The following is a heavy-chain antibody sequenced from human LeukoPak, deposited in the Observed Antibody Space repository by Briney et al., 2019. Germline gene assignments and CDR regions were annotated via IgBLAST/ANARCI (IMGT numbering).Heavy chain of an antibody. CDR1: GFTFSSYW. CDR3: AQARSSSGYGPLGFY. CDR2: IKQDGSEK. D-gene: IGHD5-12*01. V-gene: IGHV3-7*03. Sequence: GGSLRLSCAASGFTFSSYWMSWVRQAPGKGLEWVANIKQDGSEKYYVDSVKGRFTISRDNAKNSLYLQMNSLTPEDTAVYYCAQARSSSGYGPLGFYWGQGTLVTVSS. J-gene: IGHJ1*01.